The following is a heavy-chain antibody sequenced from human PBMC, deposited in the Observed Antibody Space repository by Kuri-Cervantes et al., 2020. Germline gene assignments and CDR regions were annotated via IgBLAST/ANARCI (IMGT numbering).Heavy chain of an antibody. CDR2: ISWDGGST. J-gene: IGHJ6*02. Sequence: GESLKISCAASGFTVSSNYMSWVRQAPGKGLEWVSLISWDGGSTYYADSVKGRFTISRDNSKNSLYLQMNSLRTEDTALYYCAKDILGFTIFGVGTYGMDVWGQGTTVTVSS. V-gene: IGHV3-43*01. D-gene: IGHD3-3*01. CDR1: GFTVSSNY. CDR3: AKDILGFTIFGVGTYGMDV.